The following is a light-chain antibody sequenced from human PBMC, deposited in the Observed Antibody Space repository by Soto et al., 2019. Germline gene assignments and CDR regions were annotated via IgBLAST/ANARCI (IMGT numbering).Light chain of an antibody. CDR2: EVS. CDR1: SSDVGGYNY. J-gene: IGLJ1*01. CDR3: SSYAGSNNRRV. V-gene: IGLV2-8*01. Sequence: QSVLTQPPSASGSPGQSVTISCTGTSSDVGGYNYVSWYQQHPGKAPKLMIYEVSKRPSGVPDRFSGSKSGNTASLTVSGLQAEDEADYYCSSYAGSNNRRVFGTGTKLTVL.